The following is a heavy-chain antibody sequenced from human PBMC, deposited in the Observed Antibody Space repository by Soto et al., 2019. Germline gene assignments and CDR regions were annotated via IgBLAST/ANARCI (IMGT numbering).Heavy chain of an antibody. D-gene: IGHD6-6*01. Sequence: QVQLVQSGAEVKKPGSSVKVSCKASGGTFSSYAISWVRQAPGQGLEWMGGIIPIFGTANYAQKFQGRVTITADESTSTAYMELSSLRSEDTAVYYCASLGRAAFIAARQNWYFDLWGRGTLVTVSS. V-gene: IGHV1-69*12. CDR2: IIPIFGTA. CDR1: GGTFSSYA. J-gene: IGHJ2*01. CDR3: ASLGRAAFIAARQNWYFDL.